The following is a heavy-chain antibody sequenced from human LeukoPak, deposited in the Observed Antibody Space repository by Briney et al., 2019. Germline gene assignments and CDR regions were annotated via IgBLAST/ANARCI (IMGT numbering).Heavy chain of an antibody. CDR2: VNLQGST. V-gene: IGHV4-4*02. CDR3: ARLTRGGYYYFDY. D-gene: IGHD2-15*01. Sequence: PSETLSLTCGVSGGSITNTNYWTWVRQPPGKGLEWIGEVNLQGSTNYNPSLMGRVAISVDTSENHISLQLTSVTAADTAVYYCARLTRGGYYYFDYWGQGTLVTVSS. CDR1: GGSITNTNY. J-gene: IGHJ4*02.